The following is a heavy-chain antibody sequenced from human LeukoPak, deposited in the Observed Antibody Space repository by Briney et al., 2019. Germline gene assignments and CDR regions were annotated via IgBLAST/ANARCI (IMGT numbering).Heavy chain of an antibody. CDR1: GFTFSSSA. V-gene: IGHV3-23*01. CDR3: AINPVGHY. D-gene: IGHD4-23*01. J-gene: IGHJ4*02. CDR2: ISGSGGST. Sequence: GGSLRRSCAASGFTFSSSAMSWIRQAPGKGLEWVSAISGSGGSTYYADSVKGRFTISRDNSKNTLYLQMNSLRAEDTAVYYCAINPVGHYWGQGTLVTVSS.